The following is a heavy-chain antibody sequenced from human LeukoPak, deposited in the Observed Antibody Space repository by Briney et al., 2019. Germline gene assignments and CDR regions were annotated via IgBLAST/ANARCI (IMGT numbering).Heavy chain of an antibody. V-gene: IGHV3-13*01. Sequence: QPGGSLRLSCAASGSTFIDNDMHWVRQVIGKGLEWVSAIGIRGDTHYSGSVKGRFTISRENAESSLYLQMNSLRAEDTAVYYCARGGIQVSGIDEFDYWGQGTLVTVSS. CDR2: IGIRGDT. J-gene: IGHJ4*02. CDR1: GSTFIDND. D-gene: IGHD6-19*01. CDR3: ARGGIQVSGIDEFDY.